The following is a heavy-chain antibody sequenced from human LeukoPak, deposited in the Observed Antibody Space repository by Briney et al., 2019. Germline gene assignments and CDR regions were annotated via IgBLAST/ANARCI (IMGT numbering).Heavy chain of an antibody. Sequence: SETLSLTCTVSGGSISSSSYYWGWIRQPPGKGLEWIGSIYYSGSTYYNPSLKSRVTISVDTSKNQFSLKLSSVTAADTAVYYCAREGFGELYDVNWFDPWGQGTLVTVSS. V-gene: IGHV4-39*07. CDR3: AREGFGELYDVNWFDP. J-gene: IGHJ5*02. CDR2: IYYSGST. CDR1: GGSISSSSYY. D-gene: IGHD3-10*01.